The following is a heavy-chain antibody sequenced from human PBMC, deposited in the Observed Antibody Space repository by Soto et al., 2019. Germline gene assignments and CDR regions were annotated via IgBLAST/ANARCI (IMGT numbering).Heavy chain of an antibody. CDR1: GFTFSSYP. CDR3: ANLVLLWFGEEVVGGMDV. CDR2: ISGSGDNT. D-gene: IGHD3-10*01. V-gene: IGHV3-23*01. Sequence: EVQLLESGGGFVQPGGSLRLSCAASGFTFSSYPMSWVRQAPGKGLEWVSSISGSGDNTYYPDSVKGRFTISRDNSKNTLYLQMNSLRAEDTAVYYCANLVLLWFGEEVVGGMDVWGQGTTVTVSS. J-gene: IGHJ6*02.